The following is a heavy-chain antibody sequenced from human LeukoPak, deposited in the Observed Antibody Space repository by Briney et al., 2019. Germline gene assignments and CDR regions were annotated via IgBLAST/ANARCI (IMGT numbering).Heavy chain of an antibody. CDR2: ITSTSSAT. CDR1: GFKFRSFS. D-gene: IGHD5-18*01. J-gene: IGHJ4*01. Sequence: GGSLRLSCAASGFKFRSFSMDWVRQAPGKGLEWLSYITSTSSATYYADSLQGRFTISRDNAKNSLYLQINSLRADDTAVYYCARAIASYGDSAYWGQGTLVTVSS. CDR3: ARAIASYGDSAY. V-gene: IGHV3-48*04.